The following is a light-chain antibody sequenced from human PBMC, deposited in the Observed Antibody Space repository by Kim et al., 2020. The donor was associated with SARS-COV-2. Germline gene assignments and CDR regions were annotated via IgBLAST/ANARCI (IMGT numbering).Light chain of an antibody. Sequence: QSVLTQPASVSGSPGQSITISCTGTSSDVGGYNYVSWYQHHPGKAPKLMIYDVTRRPSGVPNRFSGSKSGNTVSLTISGLQAEDEADYYCSSYTSISTEIFGGGTQLTVL. V-gene: IGLV2-14*03. CDR2: DVT. J-gene: IGLJ2*01. CDR1: SSDVGGYNY. CDR3: SSYTSISTEI.